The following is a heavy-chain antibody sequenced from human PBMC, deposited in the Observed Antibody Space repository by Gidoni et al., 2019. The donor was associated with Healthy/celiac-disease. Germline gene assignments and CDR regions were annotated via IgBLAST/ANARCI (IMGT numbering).Heavy chain of an antibody. CDR3: ARARGYCTGGRCYSPRVDYFDY. V-gene: IGHV3-9*01. D-gene: IGHD2-15*01. J-gene: IGHJ4*02. Sequence: EVQLVESGGGLVQPGRSLRLSCAASGFTLYDDALYWVRQAQGKGLELVSGISWNRDSIAYAVSVKGRFTISRDNAKNSLYLQMNSLRAEDTALYYCARARGYCTGGRCYSPRVDYFDYWGQGTLVTVSS. CDR1: GFTLYDDA. CDR2: ISWNRDSI.